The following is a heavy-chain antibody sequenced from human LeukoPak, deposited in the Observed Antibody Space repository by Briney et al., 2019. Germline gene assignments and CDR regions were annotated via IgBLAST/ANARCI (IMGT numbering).Heavy chain of an antibody. J-gene: IGHJ4*02. CDR3: ARRGDFWSGYSGDY. V-gene: IGHV3-7*01. CDR1: GFTFSRYW. CDR2: IKQDGSEK. Sequence: TGGSLRLSCAASGFTFSRYWVSWVRQAPGEGLEWVANIKQDGSEKYYVDSVKGRFTISRDNAKNSLYLQMNSLRAEDTAVYYCARRGDFWSGYSGDYWGQGTLVTVSS. D-gene: IGHD3-3*01.